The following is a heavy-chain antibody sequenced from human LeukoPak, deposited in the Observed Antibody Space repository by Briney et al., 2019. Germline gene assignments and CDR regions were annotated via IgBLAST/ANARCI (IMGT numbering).Heavy chain of an antibody. CDR3: ARVGRWYAAFDI. CDR1: GFTVSSNY. CDR2: IYNGGST. D-gene: IGHD2-15*01. V-gene: IGHV3-53*01. J-gene: IGHJ3*02. Sequence: GGSLRLSCAASGFTVSSNYMSWVRQAPGKGLEWVSVIYNGGSTYYADSVKGRFTISRDNSKNTLYLQMNSLRAEDTAVYYCARVGRWYAAFDIWGQGTMVTVSS.